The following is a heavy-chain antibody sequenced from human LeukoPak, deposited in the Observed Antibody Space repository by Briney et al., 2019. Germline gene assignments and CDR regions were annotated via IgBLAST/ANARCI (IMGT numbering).Heavy chain of an antibody. CDR3: AKDLGTHSSSFYFDY. Sequence: GGSLRLSRAASGFTFSNFGIHWVRQTPGKGLEWVAFTRYDGSNKYYADSVKGRFTIFRDNSKNTLYLQMNSLRAEDTAVYFCAKDLGTHSSSFYFDYWGQGTLVTVSS. CDR2: TRYDGSNK. V-gene: IGHV3-30*02. J-gene: IGHJ4*02. D-gene: IGHD6-6*01. CDR1: GFTFSNFG.